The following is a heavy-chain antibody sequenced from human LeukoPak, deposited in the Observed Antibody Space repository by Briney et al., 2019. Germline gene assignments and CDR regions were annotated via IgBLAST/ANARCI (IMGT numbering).Heavy chain of an antibody. V-gene: IGHV1-69*05. CDR2: IIPIFGTV. CDR3: ARGSKVLVAATYD. J-gene: IGHJ4*02. Sequence: ASVKVSCKACGGTFSSYAISWVRQAPGQGLELMGGIIPIFGTVNYAQKFQGRVTITTDESTSTAYMDLRSLRSEDTAVYYCARGSKVLVAATYDWGQGTLVTVSP. CDR1: GGTFSSYA. D-gene: IGHD2-15*01.